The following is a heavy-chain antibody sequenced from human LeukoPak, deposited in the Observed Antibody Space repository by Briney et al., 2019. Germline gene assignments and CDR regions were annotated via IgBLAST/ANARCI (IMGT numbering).Heavy chain of an antibody. Sequence: PGRSLRLTCTASGFTFGDYAMSWVRQAPGKGLEWVGFIRGKAYGGTTECAASVKGRFTISRDDSRSIAYLQMNSLKTEDTAVYYCTRDFGDYYGSGSFSPFDYWGQGTLDTVSS. CDR3: TRDFGDYYGSGSFSPFDY. J-gene: IGHJ4*02. CDR1: GFTFGDYA. CDR2: IRGKAYGGTT. D-gene: IGHD3-10*01. V-gene: IGHV3-49*04.